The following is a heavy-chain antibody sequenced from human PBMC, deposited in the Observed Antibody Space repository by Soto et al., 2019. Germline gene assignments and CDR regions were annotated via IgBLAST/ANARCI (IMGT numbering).Heavy chain of an antibody. V-gene: IGHV4-59*08. D-gene: IGHD3-10*01. J-gene: IGHJ4*02. CDR3: ARHNYGSGSTYFDY. Sequence: QVQLQESGPGLVKPSETLSLTCTVSGGSISSYYWSWIRQPPGKGLEWIGYIYYSGSTNYNPSLQIRATTSVDTSKNQFSLKLNSMPAADTAVYYCARHNYGSGSTYFDYWGQGTLVTVSS. CDR2: IYYSGST. CDR1: GGSISSYY.